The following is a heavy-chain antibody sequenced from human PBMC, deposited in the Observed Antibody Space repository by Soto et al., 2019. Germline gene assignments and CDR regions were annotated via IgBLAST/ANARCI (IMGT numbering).Heavy chain of an antibody. CDR2: ISYSGST. V-gene: IGHV4-59*01. D-gene: IGHD3-16*01. CDR1: GGSISSYY. J-gene: IGHJ3*02. CDR3: TRGRRLCFINRLLKAFDI. Sequence: QVQLQESGPGLVKPSETLSLTCTVSGGSISSYYWSWIRQPPGKGLEWIVYISYSGSTNYNPSLKIRVPTAVATAKHPFSLKLSFVTTAPTAVQFCTRGRRLCFINRLLKAFDIWCQGKRLTVSS.